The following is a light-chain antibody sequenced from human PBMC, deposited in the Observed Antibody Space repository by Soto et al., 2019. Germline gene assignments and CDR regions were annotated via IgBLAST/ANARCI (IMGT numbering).Light chain of an antibody. CDR2: EVT. J-gene: IGLJ2*01. Sequence: QSVLTQPPSASGSPGQSVTISCTGTSSDVGAYNYVSWYQQHPGKAPKLILYEVTKRPSGVPDRFSGSKSGNTACLTVSGAQAHDESDYYCSSYAGTNNLLFGGGSKLTV. CDR3: SSYAGTNNLL. V-gene: IGLV2-8*01. CDR1: SSDVGAYNY.